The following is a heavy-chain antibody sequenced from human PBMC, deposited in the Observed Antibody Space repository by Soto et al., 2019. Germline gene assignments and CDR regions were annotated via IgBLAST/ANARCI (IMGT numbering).Heavy chain of an antibody. CDR1: GYSFTSYG. J-gene: IGHJ4*02. CDR2: ISAYNGNT. D-gene: IGHD3-9*01. Sequence: QVQLVQSGAEVKKPGASVKVSCKASGYSFTSYGISWVRQAPGQGLEWLGWISAYNGNTNYAQMFQGRVTMTTDTSTSTAYMELRSLRSDDTAVYYCSRAAYEILTGYYRRWGQGTLVTVSS. CDR3: SRAAYEILTGYYRR. V-gene: IGHV1-18*01.